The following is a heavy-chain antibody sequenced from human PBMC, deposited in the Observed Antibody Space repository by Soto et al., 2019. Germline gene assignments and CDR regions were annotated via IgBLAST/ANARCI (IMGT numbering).Heavy chain of an antibody. CDR3: ARESTYNYGSGSYY. Sequence: GGSLRLSCAASGFTFSSYSMNWVRQAPGKGLEWVLSISSSSSYIYYADSVKGRFTISRDNAKNSLYLQMNSLRAEDTAVYYCARESTYNYGSGSYYWGQGTLVTVSS. J-gene: IGHJ4*02. CDR1: GFTFSSYS. V-gene: IGHV3-21*01. CDR2: ISSSSSYI. D-gene: IGHD3-10*01.